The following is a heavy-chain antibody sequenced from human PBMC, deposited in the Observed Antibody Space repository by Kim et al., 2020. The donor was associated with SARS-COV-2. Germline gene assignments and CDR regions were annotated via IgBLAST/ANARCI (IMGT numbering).Heavy chain of an antibody. D-gene: IGHD6-19*01. J-gene: IGHJ4*02. V-gene: IGHV1-69*13. CDR2: IIPIFGTA. CDR1: GGTFSSYA. Sequence: SVKVSCKASGGTFSSYAISWVRQAPGQGLEWMGGIIPIFGTANYAQKFQGRVTITADESTSTAYMELSSLRSEDTAVYYCARDSSGWHGIDYWGQGTLVTVSS. CDR3: ARDSSGWHGIDY.